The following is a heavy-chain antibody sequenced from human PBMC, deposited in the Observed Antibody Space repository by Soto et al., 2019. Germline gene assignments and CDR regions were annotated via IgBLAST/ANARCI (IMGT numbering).Heavy chain of an antibody. V-gene: IGHV3-74*01. CDR2: INSDGSST. Sequence: GGSLRLSCAASGFTFSSYWMHWVRQAPGKGLVWVSRINSDGSSTSYADSVKGRVTISRDNAKNTLYLQMNSLRAEDTAVYYGAREDPPMSYSSSWYAFDIWGQGTMVTVSS. CDR1: GFTFSSYW. CDR3: AREDPPMSYSSSWYAFDI. D-gene: IGHD6-13*01. J-gene: IGHJ3*02.